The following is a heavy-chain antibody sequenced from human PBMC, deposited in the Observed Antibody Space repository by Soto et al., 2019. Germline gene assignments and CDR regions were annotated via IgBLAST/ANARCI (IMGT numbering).Heavy chain of an antibody. J-gene: IGHJ3*02. CDR1: GGSFSGYY. Sequence: SETLSLTCAVYGGSFSGYYWSWIRRPPGKGLEWIGEINHSGSTNYNPSLKSRVTISVDTSKNQFSLKLSSVTAADTAVYYCARLPKYCSGGSCYGGAFDIWGQGTMVTVSS. V-gene: IGHV4-34*01. CDR3: ARLPKYCSGGSCYGGAFDI. CDR2: INHSGST. D-gene: IGHD2-15*01.